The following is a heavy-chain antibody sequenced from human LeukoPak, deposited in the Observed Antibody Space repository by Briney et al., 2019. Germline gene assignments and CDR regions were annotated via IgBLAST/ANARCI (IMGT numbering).Heavy chain of an antibody. CDR1: GGSISSYY. J-gene: IGHJ4*02. Sequence: PSETLSLTCAVSGGSISSYYWSWIRQTPGKGLEWIGYIYYSGSTNYNPSLKSRVTISVDTPKNQFSLKLSSVTAADTAVYYCARVGYYDSSGYYFDYWGQGTLVTVSS. D-gene: IGHD3-22*01. V-gene: IGHV4-59*01. CDR3: ARVGYYDSSGYYFDY. CDR2: IYYSGST.